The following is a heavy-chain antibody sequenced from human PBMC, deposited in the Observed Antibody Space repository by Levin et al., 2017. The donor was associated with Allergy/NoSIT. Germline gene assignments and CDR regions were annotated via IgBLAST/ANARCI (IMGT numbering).Heavy chain of an antibody. D-gene: IGHD6-13*01. CDR3: ARVIPAAGTDIYYYYGVDV. V-gene: IGHV4-31*03. Sequence: SCTVSGGSISSGGYYWSWIRQHPGKGLEWIGYIYYSGSTYYNPSLKSRVTISVDTSKNQFSLKLSSVTAADTAVYYCARVIPAAGTDIYYYYGVDVWGQGTAVTVSS. J-gene: IGHJ6*02. CDR2: IYYSGST. CDR1: GGSISSGGYY.